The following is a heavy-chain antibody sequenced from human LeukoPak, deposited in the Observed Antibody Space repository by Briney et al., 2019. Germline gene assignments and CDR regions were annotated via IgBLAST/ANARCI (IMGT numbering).Heavy chain of an antibody. J-gene: IGHJ4*02. CDR2: IRPNVGGT. Sequence: VASVKVSCKASGYTFTGYYIHWVRQAPGQGLEWMGWIRPNVGGTNYAQKFQGRVTMTRDTSINTAYMELSRLRSDDTAVYYCARDGAYTTGWGLVYFDSWGQGTLVTVSS. D-gene: IGHD6-19*01. V-gene: IGHV1-2*02. CDR3: ARDGAYTTGWGLVYFDS. CDR1: GYTFTGYY.